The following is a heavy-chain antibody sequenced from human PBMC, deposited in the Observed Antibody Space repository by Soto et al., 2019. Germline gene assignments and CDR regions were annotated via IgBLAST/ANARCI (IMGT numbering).Heavy chain of an antibody. CDR3: VRTGIAAAGTFIDY. CDR2: IYYSGST. Sequence: SETLSLTCAVSGDSISSYYWSWIRQPPGKGLEWIGYIYYSGSTNYNPSLKSRVTISVDTSKNQFSLKLSSVTAADTAVYYCVRTGIAAAGTFIDYWGQGTLVTVSS. D-gene: IGHD6-13*01. J-gene: IGHJ4*02. CDR1: GDSISSYY. V-gene: IGHV4-59*01.